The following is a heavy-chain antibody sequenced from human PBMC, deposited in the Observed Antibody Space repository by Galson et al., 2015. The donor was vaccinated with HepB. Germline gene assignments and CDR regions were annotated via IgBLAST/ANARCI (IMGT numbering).Heavy chain of an antibody. J-gene: IGHJ6*02. D-gene: IGHD1-26*01. CDR1: GFSFDTYA. V-gene: IGHV3-23*01. Sequence: SLRLSCATSGFSFDTYAMSWVRQAPGKGLEWVSSISGGGHNTYYADAVRGRFTISRDNSNNTVYLQMNSLRGEDTALFYCVKGGSGNYYGLLYGLDVWGQGTTVTVSS. CDR3: VKGGSGNYYGLLYGLDV. CDR2: ISGGGHNT.